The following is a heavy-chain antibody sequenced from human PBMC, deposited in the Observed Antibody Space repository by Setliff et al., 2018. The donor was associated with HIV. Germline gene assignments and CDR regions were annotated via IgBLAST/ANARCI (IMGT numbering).Heavy chain of an antibody. CDR1: GGSISSHY. Sequence: SETLSLTCTVSGGSISSHYWSWIRQPPGKGLEWIGYIYSSGSTNYNPSLKSRVTISVDTSKNQFSLKLSSVTAEDTAVYYCARDRGGGYNNLDYWGQGTLVTVSS. V-gene: IGHV4-4*08. D-gene: IGHD5-12*01. J-gene: IGHJ4*02. CDR2: IYSSGST. CDR3: ARDRGGGYNNLDY.